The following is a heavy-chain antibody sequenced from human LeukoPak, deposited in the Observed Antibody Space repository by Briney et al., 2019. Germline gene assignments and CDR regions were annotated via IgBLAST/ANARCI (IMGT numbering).Heavy chain of an antibody. J-gene: IGHJ4*02. D-gene: IGHD6-19*01. Sequence: GGSLRLSCAGSGFTFSSYAMSWVRQAPGKGLEWVSAISGSGGSTYYADSVKGRFTISRDNSKNTLYLQMNSLRAEDTAVYYRAKDRSSGWYNLGFFDYWGQGTLVTVSS. CDR1: GFTFSSYA. CDR2: ISGSGGST. V-gene: IGHV3-23*01. CDR3: AKDRSSGWYNLGFFDY.